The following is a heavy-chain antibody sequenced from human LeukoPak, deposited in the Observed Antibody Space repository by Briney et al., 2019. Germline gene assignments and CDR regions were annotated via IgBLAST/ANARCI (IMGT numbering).Heavy chain of an antibody. CDR2: IYYSGST. CDR1: GGSISSSSYY. V-gene: IGHV4-39*07. Sequence: SETLSLTCTVSGGSISSSSYYWGWIRQPPGKGLEWIGSIYYSGSTYYNPSLKSRVTISVDTSKNQFSLKLSSVTAADTAVYYCARHTAEKYNWFDRWGQGTLVTVSS. J-gene: IGHJ5*02. CDR3: ARHTAEKYNWFDR. D-gene: IGHD5-24*01.